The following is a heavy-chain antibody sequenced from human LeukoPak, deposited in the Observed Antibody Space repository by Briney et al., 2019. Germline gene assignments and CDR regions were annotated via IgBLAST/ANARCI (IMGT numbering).Heavy chain of an antibody. CDR1: GFTFSSYE. CDR2: ISSSGSTI. D-gene: IGHD2-21*02. CDR3: ARGGGGDFSGNDAFDI. J-gene: IGHJ3*02. Sequence: PGGSLRLSCTASGFTFSSYEMNWVRQAPGKGLEWVSYISSSGSTIYYADSVKGRFTISRDNAKNTLYLQMNSLRAEDTAVYYCARGGGGDFSGNDAFDIWGQGTMVTVSS. V-gene: IGHV3-48*03.